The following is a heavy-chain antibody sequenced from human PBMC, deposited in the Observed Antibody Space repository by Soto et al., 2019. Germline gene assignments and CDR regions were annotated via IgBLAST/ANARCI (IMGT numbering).Heavy chain of an antibody. CDR2: ISYDGSNK. J-gene: IGHJ4*02. D-gene: IGHD6-6*01. CDR3: ARATSDPSSKSFDY. V-gene: IGHV3-30*03. CDR1: GFTFSSYG. Sequence: GGSLRLSCAASGFTFSSYGMHWVRQAPGKGLEWVAVISYDGSNKYYVDSVKGRFTISRDNSKNTLYLQMNSLRAEDTAVYYCARATSDPSSKSFDYWGQGTLVTVSS.